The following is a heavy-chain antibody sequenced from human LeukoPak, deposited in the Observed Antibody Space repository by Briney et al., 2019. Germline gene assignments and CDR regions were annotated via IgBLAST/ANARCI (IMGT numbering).Heavy chain of an antibody. D-gene: IGHD1-1*01. CDR3: VRDLMGAGGTTAYFHH. Sequence: PGGSLRLSCAASGFTFSDYSMNWVRQAPGKGLEWVSSISRRSRHLYYAGSVKGRFTISRDNAKNSLYLQMTSLRAEDMAVYYCVRDLMGAGGTTAYFHHWGQGTLVTVSS. V-gene: IGHV3-21*01. J-gene: IGHJ1*01. CDR2: ISRRSRHL. CDR1: GFTFSDYS.